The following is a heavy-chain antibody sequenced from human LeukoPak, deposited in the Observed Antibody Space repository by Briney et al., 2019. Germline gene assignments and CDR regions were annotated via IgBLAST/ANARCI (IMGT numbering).Heavy chain of an antibody. CDR2: IRSKANSYAT. CDR1: GFTFSGSA. D-gene: IGHD3-10*01. CDR3: TRGWFGELLDDY. V-gene: IGHV3-73*01. Sequence: GGSLRLSCAASGFTFSGSAMHWVRQASGKGLEWVGRIRSKANSYATAYAASVKGRFTISRDDSKNTAYLQMNSLKTEDTAVYYCTRGWFGELLDDYWGQGTLVTVSS. J-gene: IGHJ4*02.